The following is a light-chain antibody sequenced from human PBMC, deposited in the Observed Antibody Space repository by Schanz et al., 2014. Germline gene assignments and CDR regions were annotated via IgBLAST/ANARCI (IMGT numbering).Light chain of an antibody. CDR1: QSVSSSF. J-gene: IGKJ4*01. CDR2: GAS. V-gene: IGKV3-20*01. CDR3: QHYGSSPLT. Sequence: EIVMTQSPATLSVSPGERATLSCRASQSVSSSFVAWYQQKPGQAPRVLIYGASTRGIGIPDRFSGGGSGTDFTLTISRLEPEDFAVYYCQHYGSSPLTFGGGTKVEIK.